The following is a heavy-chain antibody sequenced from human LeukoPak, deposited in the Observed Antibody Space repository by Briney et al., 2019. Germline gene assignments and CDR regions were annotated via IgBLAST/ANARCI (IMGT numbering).Heavy chain of an antibody. D-gene: IGHD3-22*01. CDR1: GGSFSGYY. J-gene: IGHJ4*02. Sequence: SETLSLTCAVYGGSFSGYYWSWIRQPPGKGLEWIGEINHSGSTNYNPSLKSRVTISVDTSKNQFSLKLSSVTAADTAVYYCARMRWSYDSSGYYFDYWGQGTLVTVSS. CDR3: ARMRWSYDSSGYYFDY. V-gene: IGHV4-34*01. CDR2: INHSGST.